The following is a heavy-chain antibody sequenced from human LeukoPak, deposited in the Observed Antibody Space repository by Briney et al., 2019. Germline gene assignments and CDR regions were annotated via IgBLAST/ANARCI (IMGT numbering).Heavy chain of an antibody. D-gene: IGHD2-2*01. Sequence: QPGGSLRLSCAASGFTFTDSAMTWVRQAPGKGLEWVSAISGSGGSTYYADSVKGRFIISRDNSKNTMYLQMNSLRAEDTAVYYCAKDIVVVPAAISYWGQGTLVTVSS. CDR1: GFTFTDSA. V-gene: IGHV3-23*01. J-gene: IGHJ4*02. CDR2: ISGSGGST. CDR3: AKDIVVVPAAISY.